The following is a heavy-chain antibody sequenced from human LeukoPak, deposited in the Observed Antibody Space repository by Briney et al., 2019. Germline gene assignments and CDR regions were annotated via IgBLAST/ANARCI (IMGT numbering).Heavy chain of an antibody. V-gene: IGHV4-39*01. J-gene: IGHJ4*02. CDR3: ASGQSAQFDY. Sequence: PSETLSLTCTVSGGSISSSSYYWGWIRQPPGKGLEWIGSIYYSGSTYYNPSLKSRVTTSVDTSKNQFSLKLSSVTAADTAVYYCASGQSAQFDYWGQGTLVTVSS. CDR1: GGSISSSSYY. CDR2: IYYSGST.